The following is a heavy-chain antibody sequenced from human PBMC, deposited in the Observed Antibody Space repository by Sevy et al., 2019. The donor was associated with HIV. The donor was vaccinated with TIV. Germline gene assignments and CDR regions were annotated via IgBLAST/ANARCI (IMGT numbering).Heavy chain of an antibody. J-gene: IGHJ4*02. D-gene: IGHD3-22*01. V-gene: IGHV1-24*01. Sequence: DSVKVSCKVSGKTLIELSMHWVRQAPGKGLEWMGSFDPEDGKRIYARKFQGRVSMTEDTSTDTAYMELSSLRSEDTAVYYCATTKDYYESSGDPFDSWGQGTLVTVSS. CDR3: ATTKDYYESSGDPFDS. CDR2: FDPEDGKR. CDR1: GKTLIELS.